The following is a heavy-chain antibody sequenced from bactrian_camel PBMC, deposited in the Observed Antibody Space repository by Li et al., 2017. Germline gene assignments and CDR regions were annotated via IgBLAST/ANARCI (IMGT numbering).Heavy chain of an antibody. CDR1: GGTIGRYC. J-gene: IGHJ6*01. CDR2: IESDGSM. V-gene: IGHV3S53*01. CDR3: AADRRHYATDCDLADFTV. Sequence: QVQLVESGGGSVQAGGSLRLSCVASGGTIGRYCMGWFRQIPDREREGAAGIESDGSMSYADSVKGRFTISRDNAKGTLYLQMNNLKPEDTAMYYCAADRRHYATDCDLADFTVWGRGTQVTVS. D-gene: IGHD1*01.